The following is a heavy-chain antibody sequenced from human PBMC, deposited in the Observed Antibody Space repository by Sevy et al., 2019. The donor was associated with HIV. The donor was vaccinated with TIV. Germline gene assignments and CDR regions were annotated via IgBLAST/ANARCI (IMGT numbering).Heavy chain of an antibody. V-gene: IGHV3-21*06. CDR1: GFTLSYYT. Sequence: GGSLRLSCAASGFTLSYYTMNWVRQAPGKGLEWVSYISSGSSDISYTDSVKGRFTISIDNAKNSLYLQMNSLRPEDTAMYFCARDRDYYGSGTFDAWGQGTTVTVSS. CDR3: ARDRDYYGSGTFDA. J-gene: IGHJ6*02. CDR2: ISSGSSDI. D-gene: IGHD3-10*01.